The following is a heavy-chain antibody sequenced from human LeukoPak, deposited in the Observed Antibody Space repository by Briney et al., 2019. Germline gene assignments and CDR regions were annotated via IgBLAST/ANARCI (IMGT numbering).Heavy chain of an antibody. Sequence: GGSLRLSCAASGFTFSSYTMNWVRQAPGKGLEWVSSISSSSSYLYYADSLKGRFTISRDNAKNSLHLQMNSLRAEDTAVYYCARAPGSDYYPYYYMDVWGKGTTVTVSS. CDR2: ISSSSSYL. J-gene: IGHJ6*03. CDR3: ARAPGSDYYPYYYMDV. V-gene: IGHV3-21*01. D-gene: IGHD4-17*01. CDR1: GFTFSSYT.